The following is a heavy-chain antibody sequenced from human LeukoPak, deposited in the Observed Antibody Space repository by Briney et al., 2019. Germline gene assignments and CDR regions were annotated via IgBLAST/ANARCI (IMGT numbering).Heavy chain of an antibody. Sequence: PGGSLRLSCTASGFTVSINHMSWVRQAPGKGLEWVSVIYGGGSTYYADSVKGRFTISRDNSKNTLYLQMNSLRAEDTAVYYCARDRSRFTMIVVDNWFDPWGQGTLVTVSS. V-gene: IGHV3-66*01. CDR3: ARDRSRFTMIVVDNWFDP. J-gene: IGHJ5*02. D-gene: IGHD3-22*01. CDR1: GFTVSINH. CDR2: IYGGGST.